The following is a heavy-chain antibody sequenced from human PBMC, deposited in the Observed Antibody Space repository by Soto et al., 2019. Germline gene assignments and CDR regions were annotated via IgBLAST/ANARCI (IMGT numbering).Heavy chain of an antibody. Sequence: PSETLSITCTVSGGSISSSGYYWGWIRQPPGKGLEWIGNIYYSGSTYYNPSLKSRVTISGDTSKNQFSLKLSSVTAADTAVYNCARRAERGVIIDYWGQGTLVTVSS. CDR2: IYYSGST. D-gene: IGHD3-10*01. V-gene: IGHV4-39*01. CDR1: GGSISSSGYY. CDR3: ARRAERGVIIDY. J-gene: IGHJ4*02.